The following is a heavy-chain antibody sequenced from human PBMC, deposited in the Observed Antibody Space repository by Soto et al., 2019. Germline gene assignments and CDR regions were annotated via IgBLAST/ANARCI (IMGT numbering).Heavy chain of an antibody. CDR1: GFTFSSYA. CDR3: AKDVKVDCSSTSCSTLFDY. V-gene: IGHV3-23*01. J-gene: IGHJ4*02. Sequence: VQLLESGGGLVQPGGSLRLSCAASGFTFSSYAMSWVRQAPGKGLEWVSAISGSGGSTYYADSVKGRFTISRDNSKNTLYLQMNSLRAEDTAVYYCAKDVKVDCSSTSCSTLFDYWGQGTLVTVSS. D-gene: IGHD2-2*01. CDR2: ISGSGGST.